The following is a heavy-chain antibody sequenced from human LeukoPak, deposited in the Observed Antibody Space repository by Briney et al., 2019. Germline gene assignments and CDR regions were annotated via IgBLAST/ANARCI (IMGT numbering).Heavy chain of an antibody. CDR2: IIPIFGTA. CDR3: ARDPHYGSGQGY. Sequence: SVKVSCKASGGTFSSYAISWVRQAPGQGLEWMGGIIPIFGTANYAQKFQGRITITADESTSTAYMELSSLRSEDTAVYYCARDPHYGSGQGYWGQGTLVTVSS. D-gene: IGHD3-10*01. J-gene: IGHJ4*02. V-gene: IGHV1-69*13. CDR1: GGTFSSYA.